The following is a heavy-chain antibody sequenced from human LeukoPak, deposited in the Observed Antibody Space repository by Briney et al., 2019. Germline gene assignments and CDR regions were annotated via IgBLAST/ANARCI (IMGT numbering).Heavy chain of an antibody. CDR3: ARDLFPRQDCSSTSCYY. V-gene: IGHV3-21*01. CDR1: GFTFSSYS. CDR2: ISSSSSYI. Sequence: GGSLRLSCAASGFTFSSYSMNWVRQAPGKGLEWVSSISSSSSYIYYADSVKGRFTISRDNAKNSLYPQMNSLRAEDTAVYYCARDLFPRQDCSSTSCYYWGQGTLVTVSS. D-gene: IGHD2-2*01. J-gene: IGHJ4*02.